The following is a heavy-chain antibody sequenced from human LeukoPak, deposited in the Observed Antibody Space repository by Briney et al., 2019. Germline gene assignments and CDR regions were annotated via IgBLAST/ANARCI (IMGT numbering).Heavy chain of an antibody. CDR2: IYGGGST. D-gene: IGHD6-25*01. CDR1: GLSVSSNF. CDR3: ARASGPFDI. V-gene: IGHV3-53*01. J-gene: IGHJ3*02. Sequence: GGSLRLSCAATGLSVSSNFMSWVRQAPGKGLEWVSVIYGGGSTYYADSVKGRLTISRDNSKSTLYLQMNSLRAEDTAVYYCARASGPFDIWGQGTMVTVSS.